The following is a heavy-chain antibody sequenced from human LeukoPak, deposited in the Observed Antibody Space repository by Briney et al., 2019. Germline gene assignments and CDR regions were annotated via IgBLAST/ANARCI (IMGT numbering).Heavy chain of an antibody. CDR2: INHSGST. CDR1: GGSFSGYY. J-gene: IGHJ4*02. CDR3: ARQRPRYSGSYLDY. D-gene: IGHD1-26*01. V-gene: IGHV4-34*01. Sequence: SETLSLTCAVYGGSFSGYYWSWIRQPPGKGLEWIGEINHSGSTNYNPSLKSRVTISVDTSKNQFSLKLSSVTAADTAVYYCARQRPRYSGSYLDYWGQGTLVTVSS.